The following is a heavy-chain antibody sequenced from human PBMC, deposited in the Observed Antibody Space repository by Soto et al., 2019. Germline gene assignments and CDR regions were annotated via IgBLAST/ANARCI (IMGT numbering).Heavy chain of an antibody. CDR1: GVTCISYA. CDR3: ARDLGAVAADKEYFDY. V-gene: IGHV3-30-3*01. J-gene: IGHJ4*02. Sequence: PVGSLRHSCAASGVTCISYAMRWVRQATGKGLEWVAVISYDGSNKYYADSVKGRFTISRDNSKNTLYLQMNSLRAEDTAVYYCARDLGAVAADKEYFDYWGQGTLVTVSS. D-gene: IGHD6-19*01. CDR2: ISYDGSNK.